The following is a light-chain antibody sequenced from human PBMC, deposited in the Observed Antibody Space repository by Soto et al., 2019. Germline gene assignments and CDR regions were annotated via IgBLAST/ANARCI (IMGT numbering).Light chain of an antibody. V-gene: IGLV2-14*01. Sequence: QSVLTQPASVSGSPGQSITISCTGTSSDVGGYNYVSWYQQHPGKAPKLMIYEVTNRPSGVSNRFSGSKSGNTASLTISGLQAEDEADYYCNSYTSSTTRVFGTGTQLTVL. CDR2: EVT. J-gene: IGLJ1*01. CDR1: SSDVGGYNY. CDR3: NSYTSSTTRV.